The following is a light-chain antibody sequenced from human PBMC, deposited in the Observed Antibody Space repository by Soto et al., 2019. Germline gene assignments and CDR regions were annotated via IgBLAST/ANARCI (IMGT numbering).Light chain of an antibody. Sequence: EIVLTQSPGTLSLSPGERATLSCRASQSVSSSYLAWYQQKPGQAPRLLIYGASSRATGIPDRFSGSGSGTDFTLTISRLEPEDFAVYYCQQYDNWPLTFGGGTKVDNK. CDR3: QQYDNWPLT. V-gene: IGKV3-20*01. J-gene: IGKJ4*01. CDR1: QSVSSSY. CDR2: GAS.